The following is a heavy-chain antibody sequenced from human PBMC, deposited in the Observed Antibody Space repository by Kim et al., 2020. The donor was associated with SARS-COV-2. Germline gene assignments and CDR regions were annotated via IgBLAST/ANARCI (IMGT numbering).Heavy chain of an antibody. CDR1: GGTFSSYA. J-gene: IGHJ6*02. Sequence: SVKVSCKASGGTFSSYAISWVRQAPGQGLEWMGGIIPIFGTANYAQKFQGRVTITADESTSTAYMELSSLRSEDTAVYYCAREDCSGGSCYSGFYYYYGMDVWGQGTTVTVSS. D-gene: IGHD2-15*01. V-gene: IGHV1-69*13. CDR3: AREDCSGGSCYSGFYYYYGMDV. CDR2: IIPIFGTA.